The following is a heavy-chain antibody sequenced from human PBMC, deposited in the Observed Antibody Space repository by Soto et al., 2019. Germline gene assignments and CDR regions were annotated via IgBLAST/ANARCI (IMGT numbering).Heavy chain of an antibody. CDR3: ARGRIYDYFWGSSRYQFDY. CDR2: INHSGST. CDR1: GESFSGYY. J-gene: IGHJ4*02. Sequence: SETLSLTCAVYGESFSGYYWSWIRHPPGKGLEWIGEINHSGSTNYNPSLKSRVTISVDTSKNQFSLKLSSVTAADTAVYYCARGRIYDYFWGSSRYQFDYWGEGTLVTVSS. V-gene: IGHV4-34*01. D-gene: IGHD3-16*02.